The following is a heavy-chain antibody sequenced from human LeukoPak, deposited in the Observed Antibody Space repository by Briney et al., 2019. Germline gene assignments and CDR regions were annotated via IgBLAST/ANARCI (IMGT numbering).Heavy chain of an antibody. D-gene: IGHD7-27*01. V-gene: IGHV4-59*01. CDR2: IYYSGST. Sequence: SETLSLTCTVSGGSISSYYWSWIRQPPGKGLEWIGYIYYSGSTNYNPSLKSRVTISVDTSKNQFSLKLSSVTAADTAVYYCASSNWGSGSLDYWGQGTLVTVSS. CDR1: GGSISSYY. CDR3: ASSNWGSGSLDY. J-gene: IGHJ4*02.